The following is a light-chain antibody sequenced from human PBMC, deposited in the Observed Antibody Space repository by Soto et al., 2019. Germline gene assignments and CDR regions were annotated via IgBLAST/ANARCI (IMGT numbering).Light chain of an antibody. CDR3: MQALQTPLT. V-gene: IGKV2-28*01. CDR2: LGP. CDR1: QSLLNSNGNNN. Sequence: DIVMTQSPLSLPVIPGEPASISCWSSQSLLNSNGNNNLNWYLQKPGPSPQVLIYLGPNRASGVPHRFSGSGSGTDFTLRISRVEAEDVGVYYCMQALQTPLTFGQGTRLEIK. J-gene: IGKJ5*01.